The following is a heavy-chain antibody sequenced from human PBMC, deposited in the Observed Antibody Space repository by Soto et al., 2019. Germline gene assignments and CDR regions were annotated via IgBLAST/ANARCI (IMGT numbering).Heavy chain of an antibody. D-gene: IGHD5-12*01. CDR3: ARGSWLRGDYFDY. J-gene: IGHJ4*02. V-gene: IGHV1-18*04. CDR1: GCTFTSYG. CDR2: ISAYNGET. Sequence: GASVKVSCKASGCTFTSYGVTWVRQAPVQVLEWMVCISAYNGETNYAQKLQGTVTMTTDTYTSTAYMELRSLRYDDTAVYYCARGSWLRGDYFDYWGKGTMVTVSS.